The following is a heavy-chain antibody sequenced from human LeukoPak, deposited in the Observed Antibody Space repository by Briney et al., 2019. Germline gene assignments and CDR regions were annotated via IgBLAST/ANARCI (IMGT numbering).Heavy chain of an antibody. J-gene: IGHJ4*02. Sequence: KPSGTLSLTCAVYGGSFSGYYCSWVRQPPGKGLEWVGEINHSGSTNYNPSLKSRVTMSVDTSKNQFSLKLSSVTPADTAMYYCARGGRWLQFRPFDYWGQGTLVTVSS. CDR1: GGSFSGYY. CDR3: ARGGRWLQFRPFDY. V-gene: IGHV4-34*01. CDR2: INHSGST. D-gene: IGHD5-24*01.